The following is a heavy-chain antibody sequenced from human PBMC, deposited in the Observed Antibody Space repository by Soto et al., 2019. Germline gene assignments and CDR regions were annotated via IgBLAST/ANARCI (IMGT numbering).Heavy chain of an antibody. J-gene: IGHJ4*02. Sequence: GGSLRLSCAASGFTFSAYGLQWVRQAPGKGLEWLAFIWHDGSKKYYADSVGGRFTISRDNSKNTLYLQVNSLRAEDTAVYYCASQAFDYWGQGALVTVSS. CDR1: GFTFSAYG. CDR3: ASQAFDY. V-gene: IGHV3-33*01. CDR2: IWHDGSKK.